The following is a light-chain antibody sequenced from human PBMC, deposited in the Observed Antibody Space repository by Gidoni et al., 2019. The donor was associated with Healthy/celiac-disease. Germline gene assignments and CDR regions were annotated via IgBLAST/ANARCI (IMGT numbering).Light chain of an antibody. J-gene: IGKJ1*01. CDR1: QSVLYSSNNKNY. CDR2: WAS. CDR3: QQYYSTLRWT. Sequence: DIVMTQSPDSLDVSLGERATINCKSSQSVLYSSNNKNYLAWYQQKPGQPPKLLIYWASTRESGVPDRFSGSGSGTDFTLTISSLQAEDVAVYYCQQYYSTLRWTFGQGTKVEIK. V-gene: IGKV4-1*01.